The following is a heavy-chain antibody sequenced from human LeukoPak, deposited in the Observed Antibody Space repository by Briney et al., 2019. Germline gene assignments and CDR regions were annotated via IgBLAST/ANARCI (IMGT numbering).Heavy chain of an antibody. CDR3: AKARKIPNGSGYYMDV. CDR2: ISGSGGST. D-gene: IGHD3-10*01. V-gene: IGHV3-23*01. Sequence: GGSLRLSCAASGFTFSSYGMSWVRQAPGKGLEWVSVISGSGGSTYYADSVKGRFTISRDNSKNTLYLQMNSLRAEDTAVYCCAKARKIPNGSGYYMDVWGKGTTVTISS. CDR1: GFTFSSYG. J-gene: IGHJ6*03.